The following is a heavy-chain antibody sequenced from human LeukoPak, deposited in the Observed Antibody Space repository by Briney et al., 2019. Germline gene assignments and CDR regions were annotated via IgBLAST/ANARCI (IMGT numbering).Heavy chain of an antibody. V-gene: IGHV4-34*01. J-gene: IGHJ5*02. CDR1: GGSFSGYY. Sequence: PSETLSLTCAVYGGSFSGYYWSWIRQPPGKGLEWIGEINHSGSTNYNPSLKSRVTISVDTSKNQFSLKLSSVTAADTAVYYCARGLGLRRYNWFDPWGQGTLVTVSS. CDR3: ARGLGLRRYNWFDP. CDR2: INHSGST. D-gene: IGHD4-17*01.